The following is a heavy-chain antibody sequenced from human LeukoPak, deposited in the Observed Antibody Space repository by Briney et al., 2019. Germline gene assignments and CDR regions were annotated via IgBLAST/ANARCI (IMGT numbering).Heavy chain of an antibody. J-gene: IGHJ4*02. CDR3: ARGYSYGAFDY. V-gene: IGHV3-13*01. CDR1: GFTFSSYD. CDR2: IGTAGDT. Sequence: QPGGSLRLSCAASGFTFSSYDMHWVRQATGKGLEWVSAIGTAGDTYYPGSVKGRFTISRENAKNSLYLQMNSLRAGDTAVYYCARGYSYGAFDYWGQGTLVTVSS. D-gene: IGHD5-18*01.